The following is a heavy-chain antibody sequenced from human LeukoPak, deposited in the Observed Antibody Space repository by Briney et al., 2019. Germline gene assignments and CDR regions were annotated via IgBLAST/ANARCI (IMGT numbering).Heavy chain of an antibody. D-gene: IGHD6-19*01. CDR1: GDSVSSNSAT. V-gene: IGHV6-1*01. CDR2: TYYRSQLYN. J-gene: IGHJ4*02. CDR3: ARVGGSGWYAFDY. Sequence: SQTLSLTCAISGDSVSSNSATWNWIRQSPSRGLEWLGRTYYRSQLYNDYAVSVKSRININPDTSKNQFSLQLNSVTPEDTAVYYCARVGGSGWYAFDYWGQGTLVTVSS.